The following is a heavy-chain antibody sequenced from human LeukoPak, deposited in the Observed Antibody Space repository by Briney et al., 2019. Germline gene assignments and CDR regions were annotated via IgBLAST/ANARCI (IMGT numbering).Heavy chain of an antibody. V-gene: IGHV4-39*01. J-gene: IGHJ4*02. D-gene: IGHD3/OR15-3a*01. CDR1: GGSISSNSHY. CDR2: IYYTGNT. Sequence: SETLSLTCTVSGGSISSNSHYWGWIRQPPGKGLEWIGSIYYTGNTYYNASLKSQVSISIDTSKNQFSLRLTSVTAADTAVYFCARQTGSGLFILPGGQGTLVTVSS. CDR3: ARQTGSGLFILP.